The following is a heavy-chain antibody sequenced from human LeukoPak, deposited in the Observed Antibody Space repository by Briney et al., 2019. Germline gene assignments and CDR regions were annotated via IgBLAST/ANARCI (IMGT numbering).Heavy chain of an antibody. D-gene: IGHD5-24*01. J-gene: IGHJ4*02. CDR2: INSNSGGT. Sequence: ASVKVSCKASGYTFTDYYMHWVRQAPGQGLEWMGWINSNSGGTNYAQKFQGRVTMTRDTSISTAYMELSSLRSDDTAVYYCARGEIFSGVDYWGQGTLVTVSS. CDR3: ARGEIFSGVDY. V-gene: IGHV1-2*02. CDR1: GYTFTDYY.